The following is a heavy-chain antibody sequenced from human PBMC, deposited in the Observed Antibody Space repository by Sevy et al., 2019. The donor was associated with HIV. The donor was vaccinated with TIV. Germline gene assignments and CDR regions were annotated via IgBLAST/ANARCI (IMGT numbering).Heavy chain of an antibody. D-gene: IGHD3-3*01. CDR1: GFTFSSYW. J-gene: IGHJ6*02. CDR3: ARVALVSDYDFWSGYYSNKYYYYGMDV. V-gene: IGHV3-7*01. Sequence: GGSLRLSCAASGFTFSSYWMSWVRQAPGKGLERVANIKQDGSEKYYVDSVKGRFTISRDNAKNSLYLQMNSLGAEDTAVYYCARVALVSDYDFWSGYYSNKYYYYGMDVWGQGTTVTVSS. CDR2: IKQDGSEK.